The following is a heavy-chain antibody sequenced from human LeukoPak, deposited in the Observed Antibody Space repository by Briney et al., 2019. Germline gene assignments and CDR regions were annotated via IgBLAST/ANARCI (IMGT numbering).Heavy chain of an antibody. CDR1: GGSISSYY. CDR2: RHYSGSF. J-gene: IGHJ5*02. D-gene: IGHD3-22*01. Sequence: SETLSLTCTVSGGSISSYYWSWIRQPPGKGLEWIGYRHYSGSFNYNPSLKSRVTISVDTSKNQFSLKLSSVTAADTAVYYCARAELDYYDSSGYYDGTDRARFDPWGQGTLVTVSS. V-gene: IGHV4-59*12. CDR3: ARAELDYYDSSGYYDGTDRARFDP.